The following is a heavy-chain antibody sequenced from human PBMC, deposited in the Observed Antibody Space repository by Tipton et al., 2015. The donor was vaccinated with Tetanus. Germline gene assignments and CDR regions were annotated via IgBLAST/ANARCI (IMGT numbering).Heavy chain of an antibody. V-gene: IGHV3-7*01. J-gene: IGHJ6*02. D-gene: IGHD2-2*01. CDR2: IKQDGSEK. CDR1: GFTFSSYA. Sequence: SLRLSCTASGFTFSSYAMHWVRQAPGKGLEWVANIKQDGSEKYYVDSVKGRFTISRDNAKNSLYLQMNSLRAEDTAVYYCASSLVPAAGYYYGMDVWGQGTTVTVSS. CDR3: ASSLVPAAGYYYGMDV.